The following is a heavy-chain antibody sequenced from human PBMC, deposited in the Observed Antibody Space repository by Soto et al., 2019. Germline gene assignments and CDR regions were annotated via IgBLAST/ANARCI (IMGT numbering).Heavy chain of an antibody. D-gene: IGHD6-13*01. Sequence: GGSLRLSCAASGFTLSNAVMSWVRQAPGKGVEWVGRIKSKTDGGTTDYAAPVKGRVTISRDDSKNTLYLQMNSLKTEDTAVYYCTTVEYSSSPDYYYGMDVWGQGPTVTVSS. V-gene: IGHV3-15*01. CDR1: GFTLSNAV. J-gene: IGHJ6*02. CDR2: IKSKTDGGTT. CDR3: TTVEYSSSPDYYYGMDV.